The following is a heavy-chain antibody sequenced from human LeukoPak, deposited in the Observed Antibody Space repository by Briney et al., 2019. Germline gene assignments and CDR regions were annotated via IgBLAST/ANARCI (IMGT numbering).Heavy chain of an antibody. J-gene: IGHJ3*02. V-gene: IGHV3-33*01. D-gene: IGHD1-1*01. Sequence: PGGSLRLSCAASEFTFSSYGMHWVRQAPGKGLEWVAVIWFDGSNTYYTNSVKGRFTISRDNSKNTLYLQMNGLRGDDTAVYYCARELQATTNAFDIWGQGTMVTVSS. CDR2: IWFDGSNT. CDR3: ARELQATTNAFDI. CDR1: EFTFSSYG.